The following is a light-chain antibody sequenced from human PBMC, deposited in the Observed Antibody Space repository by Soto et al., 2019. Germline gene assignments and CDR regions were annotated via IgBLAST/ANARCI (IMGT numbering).Light chain of an antibody. Sequence: EIVLTQSPGTLSLSPGERATLSCRASPSVSSSYLAWYQQKPGQAPRRLIYGASSRATGIPDRFSGSGSGTDFTLTISRLEPEEFAVYYCQQYCSSPFTFGPGTKVDIK. J-gene: IGKJ3*01. CDR3: QQYCSSPFT. V-gene: IGKV3-20*01. CDR1: PSVSSSY. CDR2: GAS.